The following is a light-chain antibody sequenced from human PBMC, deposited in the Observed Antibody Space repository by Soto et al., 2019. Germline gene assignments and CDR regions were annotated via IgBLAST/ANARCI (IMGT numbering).Light chain of an antibody. J-gene: IGKJ1*01. CDR3: QQYNRWT. V-gene: IGKV1-5*01. CDR1: QSISSW. CDR2: DAS. Sequence: DIPMTQSPSTLSASVGDRVTITCRASQSISSWLAWYQQKPGKAPKLLIYDASSLESGVPSRFSGSGSGTEFTLTISSLQPDDFATYYCQQYNRWTFGQGTKVEIK.